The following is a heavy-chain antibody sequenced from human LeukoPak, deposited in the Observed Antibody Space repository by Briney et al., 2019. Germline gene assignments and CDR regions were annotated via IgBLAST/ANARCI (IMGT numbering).Heavy chain of an antibody. J-gene: IGHJ4*02. Sequence: ASVTVSCKASGGTFSSYAISWVRQAPGQGLEWMGWISTYNDNTKYAQKLQGRVTLTADTSTNTTYMELRSLSSDDTAIYYCARDHYDILTGYYVPGFIDYWGPGTLVTVSS. CDR1: GGTFSSYA. CDR3: ARDHYDILTGYYVPGFIDY. V-gene: IGHV1-18*01. CDR2: ISTYNDNT. D-gene: IGHD3-9*01.